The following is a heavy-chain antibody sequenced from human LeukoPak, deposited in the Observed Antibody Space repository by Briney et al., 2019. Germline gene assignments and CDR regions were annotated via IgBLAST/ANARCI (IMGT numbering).Heavy chain of an antibody. D-gene: IGHD1-26*01. CDR1: GGTFSSYA. Sequence: SVKVSCKASGGTFSSYAISWVRQAPGQGLEWMGGIIPIFGTANYAQKFQGRVTITADKSTSTAYMELSSLRSEDTAVYYCARDERGRKAFDIWGQGTMVTVSS. CDR2: IIPIFGTA. CDR3: ARDERGRKAFDI. J-gene: IGHJ3*02. V-gene: IGHV1-69*06.